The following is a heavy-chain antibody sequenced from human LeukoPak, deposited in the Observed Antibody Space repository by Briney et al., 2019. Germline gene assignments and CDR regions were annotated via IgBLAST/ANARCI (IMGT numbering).Heavy chain of an antibody. CDR2: ISGSGGIT. D-gene: IGHD3-22*01. CDR1: GFTLSSYA. J-gene: IGHJ4*02. CDR3: AKDSYDSSAFYVSAMDY. Sequence: PGGSLRLSCAASGFTLSSYAMSWVRQAPGKGLEWVSVISGSGGITYYADSVKGRFTISRDNSKNTLYLQMSSLRAEDTAVYYWAKDSYDSSAFYVSAMDYWGQGTLVTVSS. V-gene: IGHV3-23*01.